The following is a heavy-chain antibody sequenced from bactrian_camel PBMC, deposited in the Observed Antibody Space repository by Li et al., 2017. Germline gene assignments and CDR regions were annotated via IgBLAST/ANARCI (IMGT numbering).Heavy chain of an antibody. D-gene: IGHD1*01. CDR2: LYIGGGGT. Sequence: VQLVESGGGSVQAGGSLTLSCTTSGIDRGECVGWFRQVAGKEREGVASLYIGGGGTLYADSAKGRFTMSRDTAKNTLYLQMNSLKPEDTAVYYCVLGGTWFFANWGQGTQVTVS. CDR1: GIDRGEC. CDR3: VLGGTWFFAN. V-gene: IGHV3S63*01. J-gene: IGHJ4*01.